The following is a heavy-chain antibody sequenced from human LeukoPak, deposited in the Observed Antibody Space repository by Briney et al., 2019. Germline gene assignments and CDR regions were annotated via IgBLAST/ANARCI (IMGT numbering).Heavy chain of an antibody. J-gene: IGHJ4*02. D-gene: IGHD5-18*01. CDR1: GGSFSVYY. Sequence: SETLSLTCAVYGGSFSVYYWSWIRQPPGKGLEWIGEINHSGSTNYNPSLKSRVTISVDTSKNQFSLKLSSVTAADTAVYYCARSGVDTAMVIDYWGQGTLVTVSS. V-gene: IGHV4-34*01. CDR3: ARSGVDTAMVIDY. CDR2: INHSGST.